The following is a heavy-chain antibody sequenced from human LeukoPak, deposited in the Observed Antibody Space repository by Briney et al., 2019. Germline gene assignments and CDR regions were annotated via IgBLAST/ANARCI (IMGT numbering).Heavy chain of an antibody. CDR3: ARVKWAAGYYYYGMDV. V-gene: IGHV3-33*01. D-gene: IGHD6-13*01. CDR2: IWYDGSNK. Sequence: GGSLRLSCAASGFTSSSYGMHWVRQAPGKGLEWVAVIWYDGSNKYYADSVKGRFTISRDNSKNTLYLQMNSLRAEDTAVYYCARVKWAAGYYYYGMDVWGQGTTVTVSS. CDR1: GFTSSSYG. J-gene: IGHJ6*02.